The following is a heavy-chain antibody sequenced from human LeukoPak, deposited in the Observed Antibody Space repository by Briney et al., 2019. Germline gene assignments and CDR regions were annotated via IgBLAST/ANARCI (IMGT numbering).Heavy chain of an antibody. CDR2: INHSGST. Sequence: PSETLSLTCAVYGGSFSGYYWSWIRQPPGKGLEWIGEINHSGSTNYNPSLKSRVTISVDTSKNQFSLKLSSVTAADTAVYYCARGAPPKQPSTHTVGRSIPKKGYYFDYWGQGTLVTVSS. D-gene: IGHD4-11*01. J-gene: IGHJ4*02. V-gene: IGHV4-34*01. CDR3: ARGAPPKQPSTHTVGRSIPKKGYYFDY. CDR1: GGSFSGYY.